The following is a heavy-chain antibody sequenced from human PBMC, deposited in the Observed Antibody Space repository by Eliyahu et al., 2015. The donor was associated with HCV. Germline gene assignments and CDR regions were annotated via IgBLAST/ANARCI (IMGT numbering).Heavy chain of an antibody. J-gene: IGHJ5*02. Sequence: QVQLQESGPGLVKPSEXLSLTCIVSGASLXTYXGXGXRQPPGKGLEWIGYIHYSGSTNHNPSLKSRVTMSIDTSKNQFSLKLSSVTAADTAVYYCASGGGGIAVAGTGGWFDPWGQGTLVTVSS. CDR3: ASGGGGIAVAGTGGWFDP. CDR2: IHYSGST. CDR1: GASLXTYX. D-gene: IGHD6-19*01. V-gene: IGHV4-59*01.